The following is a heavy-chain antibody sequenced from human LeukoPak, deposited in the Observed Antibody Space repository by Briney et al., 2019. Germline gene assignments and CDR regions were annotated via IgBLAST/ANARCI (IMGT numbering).Heavy chain of an antibody. CDR3: AKDVSFGEFIDY. Sequence: PGGSLRLSCAGSGFTFSSYWMSWVRQAPGKGLEWVSAISGSGGSTYYADSVKGRFTISRDNSKNTLYLQMNSLRAEDTAVYYCAKDVSFGEFIDYWGQGTLVTVSS. V-gene: IGHV3-23*01. J-gene: IGHJ4*02. CDR2: ISGSGGST. D-gene: IGHD3-10*01. CDR1: GFTFSSYW.